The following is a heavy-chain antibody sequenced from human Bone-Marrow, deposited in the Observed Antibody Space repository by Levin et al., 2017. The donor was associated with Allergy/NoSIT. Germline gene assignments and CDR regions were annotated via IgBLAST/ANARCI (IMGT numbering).Heavy chain of an antibody. Sequence: GGSLRLSCAASGFSFSSFAMHWVRQAPGKGLEWVALISSEGNYNYYAQSVRGRFTISRDNSKKTVYLQMSSLRAEDTAVYFCARDSLVSEYRYPVDPWGQGTLVTVSA. D-gene: IGHD5-18*01. CDR1: GFSFSSFA. J-gene: IGHJ5*02. CDR2: ISSEGNYN. CDR3: ARDSLVSEYRYPVDP. V-gene: IGHV3-30*04.